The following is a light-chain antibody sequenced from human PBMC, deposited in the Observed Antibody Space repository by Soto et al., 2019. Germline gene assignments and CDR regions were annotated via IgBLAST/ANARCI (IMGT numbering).Light chain of an antibody. Sequence: VMTQSPATLSASPGERATLSCRASQSILNNLAWFQQQPGQAPRLLIYGASTRATGIPARFSGSRSGTEFTLTISSLEPQDFAAYYCQQRSNWPPITFGQGTRLEI. CDR1: QSILNN. CDR3: QQRSNWPPIT. V-gene: IGKV3-15*01. J-gene: IGKJ5*01. CDR2: GAS.